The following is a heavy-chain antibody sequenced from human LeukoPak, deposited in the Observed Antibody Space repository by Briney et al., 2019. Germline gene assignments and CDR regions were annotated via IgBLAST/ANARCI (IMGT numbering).Heavy chain of an antibody. D-gene: IGHD3-22*01. J-gene: IGHJ4*02. CDR1: GFTFSSYA. CDR3: ARDQYYYDSSDVDY. CDR2: ISYDGSNK. V-gene: IGHV3-30-3*01. Sequence: GGSLRLSCAASGFTFSSYAVHWVRQAPGKGLEWVAVISYDGSNKYYADSVKGRFTISRDNSKNTLYLQMNSLRAEDTAVYYCARDQYYYDSSDVDYWGQGTLVTVSS.